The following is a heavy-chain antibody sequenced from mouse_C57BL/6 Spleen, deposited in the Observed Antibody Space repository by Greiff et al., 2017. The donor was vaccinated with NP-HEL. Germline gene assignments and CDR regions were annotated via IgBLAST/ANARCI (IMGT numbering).Heavy chain of an antibody. V-gene: IGHV1-18*01. CDR2: IYPNNGGT. Sequence: EVQLQQFGPELVKPGASVKIPCKASGYTFTDYNMEWVKQSHGKSLEWIGDIYPNNGGTIYNQKFKGKATLTVDKSSSTAYMELRSLTSEDTAVYYCARSYDGYYDAMDYWGQGTSVTVSS. D-gene: IGHD2-3*01. CDR3: ARSYDGYYDAMDY. CDR1: GYTFTDYN. J-gene: IGHJ4*01.